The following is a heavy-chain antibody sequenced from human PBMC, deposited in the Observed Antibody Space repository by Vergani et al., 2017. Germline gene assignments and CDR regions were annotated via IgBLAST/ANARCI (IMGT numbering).Heavy chain of an antibody. CDR3: ARVMYRDEASTGYRLEGMDI. Sequence: QVQLEESGPGLVKPSETLSLTCTVSGGSFNTYYWSWIRQSPGKGLEWIGYIYSNGSTNYNPSLNSRVTMSVDTSKTQFSLKLRSVTAADTAVYFCARVMYRDEASTGYRLEGMDIWGQGTTVTISS. CDR2: IYSNGST. V-gene: IGHV4-59*13. CDR1: GGSFNTYY. D-gene: IGHD3-9*01. J-gene: IGHJ6*02.